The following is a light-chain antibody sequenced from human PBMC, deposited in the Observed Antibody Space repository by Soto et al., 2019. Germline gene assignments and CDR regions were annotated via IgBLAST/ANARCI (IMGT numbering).Light chain of an antibody. CDR1: QSVSSSY. V-gene: IGKV3-20*01. J-gene: IGKJ1*01. CDR3: QQYGSSSWT. Sequence: EIVLTQSPGTLSLSPGERATLSCRASQSVSSSYLAWYQQKPGQAPRLLIYGASSRVTGIPDRFSGSGSETDFTRTSSRMEPEDCAVYYWQQYGSSSWTFGQGPKVEIK. CDR2: GAS.